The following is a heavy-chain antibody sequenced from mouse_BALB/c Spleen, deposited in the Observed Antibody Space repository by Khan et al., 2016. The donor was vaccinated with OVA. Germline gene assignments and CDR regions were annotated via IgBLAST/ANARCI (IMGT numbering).Heavy chain of an antibody. Sequence: DLVKPGASVKLSCKASDYTFTSFWINWIKQRPGQGLEWVGHIGPGSGDTYYNEIFKGKATLTVDTSSRTAYIQLSSLSSEDSAVYFCARSNYYGSSLYAMDYWCQGTSVTVSS. J-gene: IGHJ4*01. D-gene: IGHD1-1*01. CDR2: IGPGSGDT. CDR3: ARSNYYGSSLYAMDY. V-gene: IGHV1S41*01. CDR1: DYTFTSFW.